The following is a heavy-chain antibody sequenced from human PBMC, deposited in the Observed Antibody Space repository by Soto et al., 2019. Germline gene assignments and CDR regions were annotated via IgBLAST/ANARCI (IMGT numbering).Heavy chain of an antibody. CDR3: ARRKERSGPHYFDS. Sequence: VASVEVSCKXSGYTFITYDIHWVRQAPGQGLEWMGWMNPYNGNAGYAQKFQGRVTMTRNTSISTAYMELSSLRSNDTAVYFCARRKERSGPHYFDSWGQGTLVTVSS. CDR2: MNPYNGNA. V-gene: IGHV1-8*01. D-gene: IGHD1-1*01. J-gene: IGHJ4*02. CDR1: GYTFITYD.